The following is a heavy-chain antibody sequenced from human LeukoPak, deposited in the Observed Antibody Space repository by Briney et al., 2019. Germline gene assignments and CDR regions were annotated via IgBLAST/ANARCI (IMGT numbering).Heavy chain of an antibody. D-gene: IGHD4-17*01. Sequence: SETLSLTCTVSGGSISTYYWTWIRQPPGKGLECIGYVYYTGSTYYNPSLKSRVTISVDTSKNQFSLKLNSVTAADTAVYYCARDSSTVTTRHFDYWGQGTLVTVSS. CDR3: ARDSSTVTTRHFDY. CDR1: GGSISTYY. J-gene: IGHJ4*02. V-gene: IGHV4-59*01. CDR2: VYYTGST.